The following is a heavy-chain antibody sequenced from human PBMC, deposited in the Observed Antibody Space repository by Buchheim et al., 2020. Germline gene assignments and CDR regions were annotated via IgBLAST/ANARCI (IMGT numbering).Heavy chain of an antibody. CDR3: ARFRGGLDNWFDP. CDR1: GFTFSSYA. V-gene: IGHV3-66*01. D-gene: IGHD3-10*01. Sequence: EVQLLESGGGLVQPGGSLRLSCAASGFTFSSYAMSWVRQAPGKGLEWVSVIYSGGSTYYADSVKGRFTISRDNSKNTLSLQMNSLRAEDTAVYYCARFRGGLDNWFDPWGQGTL. CDR2: IYSGGST. J-gene: IGHJ5*02.